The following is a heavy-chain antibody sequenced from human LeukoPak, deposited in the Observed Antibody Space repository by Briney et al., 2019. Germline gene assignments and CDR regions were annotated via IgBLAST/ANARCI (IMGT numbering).Heavy chain of an antibody. Sequence: GESLKISCKGSGYSFTSYWIGWVRQMPGKGLEWMGIIYPGDSDTRYSPSFQGQVTISADKSISTAYLQWSSLKAPDTAMYYCARPLEMATIKGGFYYFDYWGQGTLVTVSS. V-gene: IGHV5-51*01. CDR3: ARPLEMATIKGGFYYFDY. J-gene: IGHJ4*02. D-gene: IGHD5-24*01. CDR2: IYPGDSDT. CDR1: GYSFTSYW.